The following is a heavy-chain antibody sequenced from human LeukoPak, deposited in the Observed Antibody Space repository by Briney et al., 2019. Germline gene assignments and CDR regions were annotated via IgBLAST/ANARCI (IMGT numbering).Heavy chain of an antibody. V-gene: IGHV1-18*04. D-gene: IGHD2/OR15-2a*01. Sequence: ASVKVSCKASGYTFTGYYMHWVRQAPGQGLEWMGWISAYNGNTNYAQKLQGRVTMTTDTSTSTAYMELRSLRSDDTAVYYCARRIAFDIWGQGTMVTVSS. CDR3: ARRIAFDI. J-gene: IGHJ3*02. CDR1: GYTFTGYY. CDR2: ISAYNGNT.